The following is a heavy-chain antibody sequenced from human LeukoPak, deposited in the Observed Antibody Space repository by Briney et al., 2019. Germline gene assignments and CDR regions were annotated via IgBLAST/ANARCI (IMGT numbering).Heavy chain of an antibody. CDR3: ARGISSFDYGDYWFDP. D-gene: IGHD4-17*01. CDR2: IYYSGST. Sequence: SETLSLTCTVSGGSISSYYWSWIRQPPGKGLEWIGYIYYSGSTNYNPSLKSRVTMSADTPKNRFSLKLSSVTAADSAMYYCARGISSFDYGDYWFDPWGQGTLVTVSS. CDR1: GGSISSYY. J-gene: IGHJ5*02. V-gene: IGHV4-59*12.